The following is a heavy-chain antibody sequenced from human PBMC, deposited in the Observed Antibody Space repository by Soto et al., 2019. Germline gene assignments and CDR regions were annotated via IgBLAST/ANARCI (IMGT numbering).Heavy chain of an antibody. Sequence: PAGTVSLTCSFSVRSFSSGSYHWTWIRQPPGKGLEGMGYIYYSGSTNYNPSLKSRVTISVDTSKNHCSLKLSSVTAADTAVYYCAREGDLDDSSGYIRALDAFDIWGQGTMVTVSS. CDR1: VRSFSSGSYH. J-gene: IGHJ3*02. D-gene: IGHD3-22*01. CDR2: IYYSGST. V-gene: IGHV4-61*03. CDR3: AREGDLDDSSGYIRALDAFDI.